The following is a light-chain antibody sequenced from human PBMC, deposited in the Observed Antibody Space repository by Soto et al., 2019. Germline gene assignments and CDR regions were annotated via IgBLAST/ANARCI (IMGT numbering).Light chain of an antibody. CDR3: QQYNKWPWT. CDR2: GSS. Sequence: EIVMTQSPGTLSVSPVEIATLSFMTGQSVSNNLAWYQQNPGQAPRLLFYGSSTRATGIPARFSGSGSGTDFTLTIHSLQSEDFAVYYCQQYNKWPWTFGQGTKVDIK. V-gene: IGKV3-15*01. J-gene: IGKJ1*01. CDR1: QSVSNN.